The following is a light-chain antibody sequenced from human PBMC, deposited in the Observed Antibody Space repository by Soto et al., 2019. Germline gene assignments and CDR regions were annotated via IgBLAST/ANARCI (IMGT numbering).Light chain of an antibody. CDR3: QQYNNWLWT. CDR2: EAS. CDR1: QSGSSN. Sequence: EIVMTQSPATLPVSPRERATLSCRASQSGSSNVAWYQKKPGQAPRLLLHEASTRATGISVSFSGSGSGTAFLLTISSLQSEDFAVYYCQQYNNWLWTFGQRNKVELK. J-gene: IGKJ1*01. V-gene: IGKV3-15*01.